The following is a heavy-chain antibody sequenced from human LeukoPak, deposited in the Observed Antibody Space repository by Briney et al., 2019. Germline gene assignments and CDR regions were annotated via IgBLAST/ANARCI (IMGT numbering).Heavy chain of an antibody. D-gene: IGHD3-10*01. J-gene: IGHJ4*02. CDR3: TRLLRGSGSYGIDY. CDR2: IRSKANSYAT. Sequence: GGSLKLSCAASGFTFSGSAMHWVRQASGKGLEWVGRIRSKANSYATAYAASVKGRFTISRDDSKNTAYLQMNSLKTEDTAVYYCTRLLRGSGSYGIDYWGQGTLVTVSS. CDR1: GFTFSGSA. V-gene: IGHV3-73*01.